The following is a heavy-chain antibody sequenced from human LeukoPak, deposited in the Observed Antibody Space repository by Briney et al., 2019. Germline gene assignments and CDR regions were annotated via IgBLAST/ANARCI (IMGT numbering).Heavy chain of an antibody. CDR1: GGSISSYY. J-gene: IGHJ2*01. CDR2: IYTSGST. CDR3: ARGVTSVQSFWYFDL. Sequence: SSETLSLTCTVSGGSISSYYWSWIRQPAGKGLEWIGRIYTSGSTDYKPSLKSRVTMSVDASKKWFSLKMTSLTAADTAVYYCARGVTSVQSFWYFDLWGRGTLVTVSS. V-gene: IGHV4-4*07. D-gene: IGHD4-11*01.